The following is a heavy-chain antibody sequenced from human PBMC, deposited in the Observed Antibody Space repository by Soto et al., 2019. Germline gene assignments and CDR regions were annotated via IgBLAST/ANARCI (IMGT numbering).Heavy chain of an antibody. Sequence: SEALSLTCTVSGYSISSGYHCAWIRQPPGKGLEWLGSVHYSGNTYYNPSLKSRLTISVDKSKNQFSLNLSSVTAADTAVYYCARQDRVVAEGRWFDPWGQGTLVTVSS. CDR2: VHYSGNT. CDR3: ARQDRVVAEGRWFDP. CDR1: GYSISSGYH. D-gene: IGHD2-15*01. J-gene: IGHJ5*02. V-gene: IGHV4-38-2*02.